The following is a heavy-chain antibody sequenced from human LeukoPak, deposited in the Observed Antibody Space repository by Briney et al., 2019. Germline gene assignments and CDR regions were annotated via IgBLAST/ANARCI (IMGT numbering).Heavy chain of an antibody. V-gene: IGHV1-3*01. CDR1: GYTFTSYA. CDR3: AREESEYYYGSGSPFAY. D-gene: IGHD3-10*01. J-gene: IGHJ4*02. Sequence: ASVKVSCKASGYTFTSYAMHWVRQAPGQRLEWMGWINAGNGNTKYSQKFQGRVTITRDTSASTAYMELSSLRSEDTAVYYCAREESEYYYGSGSPFAYWGQGTLVTVSS. CDR2: INAGNGNT.